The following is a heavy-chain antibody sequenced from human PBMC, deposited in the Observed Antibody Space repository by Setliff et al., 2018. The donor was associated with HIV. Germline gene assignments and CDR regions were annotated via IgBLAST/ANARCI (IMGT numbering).Heavy chain of an antibody. CDR3: ARDSGITMVRKVIGRAGLDA. CDR1: GDSVGSYF. D-gene: IGHD3-10*01. CDR2: VYSNGNT. Sequence: SKTLSLTCSVSGDSVGSYFWAWIRQPAGKGLEWIGRVYSNGNTNYNPSLKSRVTMAVDTSKNQVFLSLTSVTAADTGVYYCARDSGITMVRKVIGRAGLDAWGQGTRVTVSS. J-gene: IGHJ5*02. V-gene: IGHV4-4*07.